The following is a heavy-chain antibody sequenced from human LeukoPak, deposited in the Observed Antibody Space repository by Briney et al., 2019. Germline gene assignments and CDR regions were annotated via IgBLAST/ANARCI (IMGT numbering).Heavy chain of an antibody. Sequence: GSLRLSCAASGFTFSSYSMNWVRQAPGKGLEWIGNIDNIGSTYYNPSLQSRVTISVDKSKDQFSLKLNSVTAADTAMYYCARPPGIAAAWFDPWGQGTLVTVSS. V-gene: IGHV4-39*01. CDR3: ARPPGIAAAWFDP. J-gene: IGHJ5*02. CDR1: GFTFSSYSMN. CDR2: IDNIGST. D-gene: IGHD6-13*01.